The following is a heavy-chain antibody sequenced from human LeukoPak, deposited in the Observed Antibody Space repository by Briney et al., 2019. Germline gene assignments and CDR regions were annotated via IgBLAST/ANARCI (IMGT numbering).Heavy chain of an antibody. Sequence: GGSLRLSCAASGFTFSSYSMNWVRQAPGKGLEWVSSISSSSSYIYYADSVKGRFTISRDNSKNTLYLQMNSLRAEDTAVYYCAKDVGNYPLDWGQGTLVTVSS. CDR2: ISSSSSYI. CDR1: GFTFSSYS. V-gene: IGHV3-21*04. D-gene: IGHD5-24*01. J-gene: IGHJ4*02. CDR3: AKDVGNYPLD.